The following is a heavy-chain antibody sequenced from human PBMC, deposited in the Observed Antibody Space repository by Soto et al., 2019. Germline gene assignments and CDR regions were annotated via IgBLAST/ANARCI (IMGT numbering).Heavy chain of an antibody. CDR1: GYSFTSYW. J-gene: IGHJ3*02. Sequence: GESLKISCKGSGYSFTSYWIGWVRQMPGKGLEWMGIIYPGDSDTRYSPSFQGQVTISADKSISTAYLQWSSLKVSDNAMYYCARPQDYGYYGTPFAFDIWGQGTMVTVSS. D-gene: IGHD4-17*01. CDR2: IYPGDSDT. CDR3: ARPQDYGYYGTPFAFDI. V-gene: IGHV5-51*01.